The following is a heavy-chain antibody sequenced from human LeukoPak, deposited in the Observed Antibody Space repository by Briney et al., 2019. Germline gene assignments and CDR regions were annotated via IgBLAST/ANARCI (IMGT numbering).Heavy chain of an antibody. V-gene: IGHV3-15*01. Sequence: GGSLRLSCAASGFTFSNAWMSWVRQAPGKGLEWVGRIKSKTDGGTTDYAAPVKGRFTISRDDSKNTLYLQMNSLRAEDTAVYYCARDPLVGSSPFDFWGQGALVTVSS. CDR2: IKSKTDGGTT. J-gene: IGHJ4*02. D-gene: IGHD6-6*01. CDR3: ARDPLVGSSPFDF. CDR1: GFTFSNAW.